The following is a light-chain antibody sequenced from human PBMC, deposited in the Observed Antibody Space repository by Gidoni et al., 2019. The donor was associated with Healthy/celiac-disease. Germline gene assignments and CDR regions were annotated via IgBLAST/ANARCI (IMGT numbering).Light chain of an antibody. CDR3: AAWDDSMNAVV. Sequence: PGQRATISCSGSSSNIGSNTVNWYQQLPGTAPKLLIYSNNQRPSGVPDRFSGSKSGTSASLAISGLQSEDEADYYCAAWDDSMNAVVFGGGTKLTVL. J-gene: IGLJ2*01. CDR2: SNN. V-gene: IGLV1-44*01. CDR1: SSNIGSNT.